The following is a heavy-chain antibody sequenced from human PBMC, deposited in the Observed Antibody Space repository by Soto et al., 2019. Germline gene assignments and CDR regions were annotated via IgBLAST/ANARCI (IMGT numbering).Heavy chain of an antibody. D-gene: IGHD3-10*01. CDR1: GGSISSYY. V-gene: IGHV4-59*01. J-gene: IGHJ4*02. Sequence: SETLSLTCTVSGGSISSYYCSWIRQPPWKGLEWIGYIYYSGSTNYNPSLKSRVTISVDTSKNQFSLKLSSVTAADTAVYYCARAYYKYSRGSTPFDYWGQGTLVTVSS. CDR2: IYYSGST. CDR3: ARAYYKYSRGSTPFDY.